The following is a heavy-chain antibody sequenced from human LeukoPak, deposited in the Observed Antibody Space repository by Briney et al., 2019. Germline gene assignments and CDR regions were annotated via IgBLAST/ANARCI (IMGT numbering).Heavy chain of an antibody. CDR3: AKDFRIGYSAHFDY. CDR1: GFTFRNYA. V-gene: IGHV3-23*01. Sequence: GGSLRLSCAASGFTFRNYAMSWVRQAPGKGLEWVSGITNSGGGTYYAESVKGRFSISRDNSKNTLYLQMDSLRGEDTAVYYCAKDFRIGYSAHFDYWGQGALVTVSS. CDR2: ITNSGGGT. J-gene: IGHJ4*02. D-gene: IGHD2-21*01.